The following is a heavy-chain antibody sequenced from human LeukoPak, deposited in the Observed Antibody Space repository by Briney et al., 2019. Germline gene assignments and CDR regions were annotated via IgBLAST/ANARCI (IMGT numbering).Heavy chain of an antibody. Sequence: GGSLRLSCAASKFTVSSTYMSWVRQAPGKGLEWVSVLYTTGRTEYAGSVKGRFTVSRDSSKNTLFLQMNSLRAEDTAVYYCARENGRGVTSPYYDLWGQGTLATVSS. D-gene: IGHD3-10*01. V-gene: IGHV3-66*01. CDR2: LYTTGRT. CDR3: ARENGRGVTSPYYDL. J-gene: IGHJ4*02. CDR1: KFTVSSTY.